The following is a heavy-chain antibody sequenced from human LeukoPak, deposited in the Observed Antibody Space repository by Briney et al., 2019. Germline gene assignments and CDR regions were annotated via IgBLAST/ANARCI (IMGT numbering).Heavy chain of an antibody. V-gene: IGHV1-18*01. D-gene: IGHD2-8*01. CDR2: ISAYNGNT. J-gene: IGHJ4*02. Sequence: GASVKVSCKASGYTFTSYGISWVRQAPGQGLEWMGWISAYNGNTNYAQKLQGRVTMTTDTSTSTVYMELRSLRSDDTAVYYCAREGRYCTNGVCQPYFDYWGQGTLVTVSS. CDR1: GYTFTSYG. CDR3: AREGRYCTNGVCQPYFDY.